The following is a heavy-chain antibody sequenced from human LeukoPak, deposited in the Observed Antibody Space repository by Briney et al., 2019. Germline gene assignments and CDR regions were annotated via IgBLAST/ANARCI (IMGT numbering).Heavy chain of an antibody. CDR2: KDYSGSI. D-gene: IGHD2-2*02. CDR1: GASISTSLYF. CDR3: ARGRDIVVVPAAINRNWFDP. J-gene: IGHJ5*02. V-gene: IGHV4-39*07. Sequence: SESLSLTCTVSGASISTSLYFWAWIRQSPEKGLEWIGSKDYSGSINYNPSLRSRVTIYADTSKNQFSLKLSSVTAADTAVYYCARGRDIVVVPAAINRNWFDPWGQGTLVTVSS.